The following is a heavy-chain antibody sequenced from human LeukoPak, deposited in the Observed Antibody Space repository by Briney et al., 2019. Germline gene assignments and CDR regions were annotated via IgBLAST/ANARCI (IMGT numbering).Heavy chain of an antibody. V-gene: IGHV3-33*01. D-gene: IGHD4-17*01. J-gene: IGHJ4*02. CDR1: GFTFSSYG. CDR2: IWYDGSNK. CDR3: ARDQGYGDYRLPY. Sequence: GRSLRLSCAASGFTFSSYGMHWVRQAPGKGLEWVAVIWYDGSNKYYADSVKGRFTISRDNSKNTLYLQMNSLRAEDTVVYYCARDQGYGDYRLPYWGQGTLVTVSS.